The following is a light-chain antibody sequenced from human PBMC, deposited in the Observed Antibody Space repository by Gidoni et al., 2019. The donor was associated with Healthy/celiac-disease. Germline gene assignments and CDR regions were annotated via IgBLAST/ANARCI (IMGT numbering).Light chain of an antibody. CDR2: GAS. V-gene: IGKV3-20*01. CDR1: QSVSSSY. Sequence: EIVLTQSPGTLSLSPGERATFSCRASQSVSSSYLAWYQQKPGQAPRLLIYGASSRATGIPDRFSGSGSGTDFTLTISRLEPEDFAVYYCQQYGSSPITFXGXTKVEIK. J-gene: IGKJ4*01. CDR3: QQYGSSPIT.